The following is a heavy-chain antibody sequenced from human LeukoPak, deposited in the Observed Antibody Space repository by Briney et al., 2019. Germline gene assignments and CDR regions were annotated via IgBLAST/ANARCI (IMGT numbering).Heavy chain of an antibody. D-gene: IGHD6-13*01. Sequence: PSQTLSLTCTVSGGSISSGGYYWSWVRQPPGKGLEWIGYIYHSGSTYYNPSLKSRVTISVDRSKNQFSLKLSSVTAADTAVYYCARELYSSSWYYFDYWGQGTLVTVSS. V-gene: IGHV4-30-2*01. CDR3: ARELYSSSWYYFDY. CDR2: IYHSGST. J-gene: IGHJ4*02. CDR1: GGSISSGGYY.